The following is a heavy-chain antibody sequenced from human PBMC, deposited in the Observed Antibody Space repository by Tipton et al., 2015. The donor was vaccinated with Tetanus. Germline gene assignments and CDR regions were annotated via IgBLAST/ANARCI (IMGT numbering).Heavy chain of an antibody. CDR1: GFIVSSHY. D-gene: IGHD6-25*01. J-gene: IGHJ4*02. CDR2: MYSGGDT. Sequence: GSLRLSCVASGFIVSSHYMSWVRQAPGKGLEWVSVMYSGGDTYYVDSVKGRFTISRDNSENTVFLQMNSLRPDDTAAYYCAREGLVLGPAKLSYFDSWGQGTRVIVSS. CDR3: AREGLVLGPAKLSYFDS. V-gene: IGHV3-53*01.